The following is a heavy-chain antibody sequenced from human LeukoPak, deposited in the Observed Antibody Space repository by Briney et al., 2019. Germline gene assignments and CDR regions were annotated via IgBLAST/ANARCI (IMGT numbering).Heavy chain of an antibody. V-gene: IGHV4-34*01. D-gene: IGHD2-2*01. J-gene: IGHJ6*02. CDR3: ARLYCSSTSCPNDRNYYYYYGMDV. Sequence: PSETLSLTCAVYGGSFSGYYWSWIRQPPGKGLEWIGEINHSGSINYNPSLKSRVTISVDTSKNQFSLKLSSVTAADTAVYYCARLYCSSTSCPNDRNYYYYYGMDVWGQGTTVTVSS. CDR1: GGSFSGYY. CDR2: INHSGSI.